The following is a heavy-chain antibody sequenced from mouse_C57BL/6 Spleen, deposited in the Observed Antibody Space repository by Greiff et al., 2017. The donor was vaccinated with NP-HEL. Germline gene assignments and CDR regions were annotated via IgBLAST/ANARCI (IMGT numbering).Heavy chain of an antibody. CDR2: IDPSDSDN. D-gene: IGHD1-1*01. V-gene: IGHV1-52*01. CDR3: ARSGYYYCSSYFAY. J-gene: IGHJ3*01. CDR1: GYTFTSYW. Sequence: QVQLQQPGAELVRPGSSVKLSCKASGYTFTSYWMHWVKQRPIQGLEWIGNIDPSDSDNNYNQKFKDKATLTVDKTSSTAYMQLSSLPSEDSADYYVARSGYYYCSSYFAYWGQGTLVTVSA.